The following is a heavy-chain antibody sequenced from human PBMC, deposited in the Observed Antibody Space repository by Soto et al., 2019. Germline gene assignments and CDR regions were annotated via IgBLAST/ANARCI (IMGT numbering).Heavy chain of an antibody. J-gene: IGHJ6*02. D-gene: IGHD2-15*01. CDR1: GGTFSSYA. CDR2: IIPIFGTA. V-gene: IGHV1-69*12. Sequence: QVQLVQSGAEVKKPGSSVKVSCKASGGTFSSYAISWVRQAPGQGLEWMGGIIPIFGTANYAQKFQGRVTITADESASTAYMERSSVRSEDTAGYYCARGRGDIVVVVAAPTPSYCYYGMDVWGQGTTVTVSS. CDR3: ARGRGDIVVVVAAPTPSYCYYGMDV.